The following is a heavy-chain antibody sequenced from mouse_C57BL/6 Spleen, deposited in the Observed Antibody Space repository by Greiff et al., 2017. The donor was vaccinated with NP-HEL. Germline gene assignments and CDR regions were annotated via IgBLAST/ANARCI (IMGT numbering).Heavy chain of an antibody. CDR3: ARSSTVVPWYFDV. D-gene: IGHD1-1*01. V-gene: IGHV1-69*01. CDR2: IDPSDSYT. Sequence: QVQLKQPGAELVMPGASVKLSCKASGYTFTSYWMHWVKQRPGQGLEWIGEIDPSDSYTNYNQKFKGKSTLTVDKSSSTAYMQLSSLTSEDSAVYYCARSSTVVPWYFDVWGTGTTVTVSS. J-gene: IGHJ1*03. CDR1: GYTFTSYW.